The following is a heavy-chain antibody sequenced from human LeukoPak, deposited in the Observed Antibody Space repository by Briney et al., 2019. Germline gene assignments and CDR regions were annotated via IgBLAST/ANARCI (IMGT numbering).Heavy chain of an antibody. V-gene: IGHV3-53*01. CDR1: GFTVSSIY. D-gene: IGHD5-12*01. J-gene: IGHJ4*02. Sequence: GGSLRLSCAASGFTVSSIYMSWVRQAPGKGLEWISVIYGGSNTYYYADSVKGRFTISRDNSKNTVYLQMNSLRVEDTAIYYCARGSGFETGDYWGQGTLVTVSS. CDR3: ARGSGFETGDY. CDR2: IYGGSNT.